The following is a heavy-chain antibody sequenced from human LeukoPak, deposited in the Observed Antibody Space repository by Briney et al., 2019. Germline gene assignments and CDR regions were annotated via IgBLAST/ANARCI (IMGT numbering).Heavy chain of an antibody. CDR1: GFTVSSNY. CDR3: ARDQGLWSGYYYGMDV. V-gene: IGHV3-66*01. Sequence: GGSLRLSCAASGFTVSSNYMSWVRQAPGKGLEWVSVIYSGGSTYYADSVKGRFTISRDNSKNTLYLQMNSLRAEDTAVYYCARDQGLWSGYYYGMDVWGQGTTVTVSS. D-gene: IGHD3-3*01. CDR2: IYSGGST. J-gene: IGHJ6*02.